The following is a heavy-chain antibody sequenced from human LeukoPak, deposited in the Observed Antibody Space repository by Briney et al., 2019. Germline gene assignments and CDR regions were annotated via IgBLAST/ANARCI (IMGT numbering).Heavy chain of an antibody. CDR2: TYYKSKWYN. Sequence: SQTLSLTCAISGDTVSSNSAAWSWIRQSPSRGLEWLGRTYYKSKWYNNYAVSVKSRITINPDTSKNQFSLQLISVTPEDTAVYYCARDAGSGWSSFDYWGQGTLVTVSS. CDR3: ARDAGSGWSSFDY. D-gene: IGHD6-19*01. J-gene: IGHJ4*02. CDR1: GDTVSSNSAA. V-gene: IGHV6-1*01.